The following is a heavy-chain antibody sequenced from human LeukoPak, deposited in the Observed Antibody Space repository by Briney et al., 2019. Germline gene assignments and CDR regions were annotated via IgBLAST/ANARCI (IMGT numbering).Heavy chain of an antibody. D-gene: IGHD3-22*01. J-gene: IGHJ4*02. V-gene: IGHV4-59*01. CDR3: ARDTRSYDSSGYYYYDY. CDR2: IYYSGST. Sequence: SETLSLTCTVSGGSISSYFWSWIRQPPGKGLEWIGYIYYSGSTNYNPSLKSRVTISEDTSKNQFSLKLRSVTAADTAVYYCARDTRSYDSSGYYYYDYWGQGTLVTVSS. CDR1: GGSISSYF.